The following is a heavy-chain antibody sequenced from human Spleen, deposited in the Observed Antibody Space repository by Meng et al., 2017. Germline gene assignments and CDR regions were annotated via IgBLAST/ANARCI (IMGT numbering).Heavy chain of an antibody. CDR1: GYTFTRYG. CDR2: INTNTGNP. J-gene: IGHJ4*02. Sequence: QVQLVQSGSGLRGPGASVKVSCKASGYTFTRYGINWVRQAPGQGLEWMGWINTNTGNPTYAQGFTRRFVFSLDTSVSTAYLQITSLKADDTAVYYCATEAVAYTINYWGQGTLVTVSS. V-gene: IGHV7-4-1*02. D-gene: IGHD6-19*01. CDR3: ATEAVAYTINY.